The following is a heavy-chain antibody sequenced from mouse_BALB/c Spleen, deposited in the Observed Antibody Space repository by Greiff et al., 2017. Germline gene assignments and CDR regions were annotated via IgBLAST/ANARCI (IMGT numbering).Heavy chain of an antibody. CDR3: ARRDYYGRSYGYAMDY. V-gene: IGHV1S137*01. CDR1: GYTFTDYA. D-gene: IGHD1-1*01. Sequence: QVHVQQSGAELVRPGVSVKISCKGSGYTFTDYAMHWVKQSPAKGLEWIGVISTSYGDASYNQKFKGKATMTVDKSSSTAYMELARLTSEDSAVYYCARRDYYGRSYGYAMDYWGQGTSVTVSS. J-gene: IGHJ4*01. CDR2: ISTSYGDA.